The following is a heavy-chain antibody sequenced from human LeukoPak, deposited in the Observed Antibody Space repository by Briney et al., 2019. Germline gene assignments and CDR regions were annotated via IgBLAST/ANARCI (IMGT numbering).Heavy chain of an antibody. CDR2: INPNSGGT. J-gene: IGHJ4*02. CDR1: GYTFTGYY. Sequence: ASVKVSCKASGYTFTGYYMHWVRQAPGQGLEWMGWINPNSGGTNYAQKFQGWVTMTRDTSISTAYMELSRLRSDGTAVYYCARGYYVWGSYRYFYFDYWGQGTLVTVSS. D-gene: IGHD3-16*02. V-gene: IGHV1-2*04. CDR3: ARGYYVWGSYRYFYFDY.